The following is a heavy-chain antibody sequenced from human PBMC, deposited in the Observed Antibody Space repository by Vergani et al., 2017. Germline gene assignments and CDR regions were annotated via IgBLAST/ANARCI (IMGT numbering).Heavy chain of an antibody. D-gene: IGHD6-13*01. J-gene: IGHJ5*02. Sequence: VQLQESGPGLVKPSQPLSLTCTVSVGSISSGVYYWSWIRQPPGKGLEWIGYIYYSGSTYYNPSLKSRVTISVDTSKNQFSLKLSSVTAADTAVDYCASGSSWNNWFDPWGQGTLVTVSS. CDR1: VGSISSGVYY. V-gene: IGHV4-30-4*01. CDR3: ASGSSWNNWFDP. CDR2: IYYSGST.